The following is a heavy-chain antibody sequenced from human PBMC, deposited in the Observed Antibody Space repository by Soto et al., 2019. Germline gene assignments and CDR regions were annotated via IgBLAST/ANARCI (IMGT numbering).Heavy chain of an antibody. J-gene: IGHJ6*02. CDR2: ISYDGSNK. V-gene: IGHV3-30-3*01. CDR3: ARRWLRADYYYSGMDV. D-gene: IGHD5-12*01. CDR1: RFTFSSYA. Sequence: XGSLRLTCAASRFTFSSYAMHWVRQAPGKGLEWVAVISYDGSNKYYADSVKGRFTISRDNSKNTLYLQMNSLRAEDTAVYYCARRWLRADYYYSGMDVWGQGTTVTV.